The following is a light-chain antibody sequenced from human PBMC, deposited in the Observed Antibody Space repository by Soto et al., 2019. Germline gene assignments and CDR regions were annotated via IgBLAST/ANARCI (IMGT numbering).Light chain of an antibody. CDR1: SSNIGTPYA. V-gene: IGLV1-40*01. CDR2: DDD. Sequence: QPVLTQAPSVSGAPGQRVTISCTGSSSNIGTPYAVHLYQQHPGTAPKLLIYDDDHRPSGVPDRFSGSKSATSASLTITGLQVEDEADYYCQSYDASLSGDVVFGGGTKVTVL. J-gene: IGLJ2*01. CDR3: QSYDASLSGDVV.